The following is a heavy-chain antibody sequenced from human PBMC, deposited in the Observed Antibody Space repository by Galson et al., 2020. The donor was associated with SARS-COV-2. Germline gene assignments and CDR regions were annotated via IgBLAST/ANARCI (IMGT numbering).Heavy chain of an antibody. CDR3: SHRWGGGGLSPPACYFGY. J-gene: IGHJ4*02. CDR1: GFSLSTSGMC. D-gene: IGHD2-15*01. Sequence: SDPPLVTPTQTLTLTCNFSGFSLSTSGMCVSWIRQPTWNALAWLAHIDCVDDKYYNTSLKTRLTISKDTSKNQAVLTMTNMDPVDTATYYCSHRWGGGGLSPPACYFGYWGQGTLVTVSS. CDR2: IDCVDDK. V-gene: IGHV2-70*12.